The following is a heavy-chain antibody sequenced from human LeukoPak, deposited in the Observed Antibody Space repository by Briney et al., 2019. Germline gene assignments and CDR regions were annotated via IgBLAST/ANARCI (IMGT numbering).Heavy chain of an antibody. CDR2: TTGRGDNT. Sequence: GGSLRLSCAASGFFFSDPAMAWVRQAPGKGLEWVLTTTGRGDNTHYADSVKGRFTISRDNSKSTLYLQMNSLRPEDTAVYYCTRGRVYTLVREGGMDVWGQGTTVIVSS. CDR1: GFFFSDPA. D-gene: IGHD3-10*01. J-gene: IGHJ6*02. CDR3: TRGRVYTLVREGGMDV. V-gene: IGHV3-23*01.